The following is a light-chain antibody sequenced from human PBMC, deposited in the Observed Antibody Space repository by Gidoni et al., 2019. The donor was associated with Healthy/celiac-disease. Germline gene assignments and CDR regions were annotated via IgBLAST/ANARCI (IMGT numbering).Light chain of an antibody. V-gene: IGKV3-11*01. CDR1: RSVSSY. J-gene: IGKJ5*01. CDR2: DAS. Sequence: EIVLKRSPATLSLSPGERATLSCRASRSVSSYLAWYQQKPGQAPRLLIYDASNRATGIPARFSGSGSGTDFTLTISSLEPEDFAVYYCQQRSTPITFGQGTRLEIK. CDR3: QQRSTPIT.